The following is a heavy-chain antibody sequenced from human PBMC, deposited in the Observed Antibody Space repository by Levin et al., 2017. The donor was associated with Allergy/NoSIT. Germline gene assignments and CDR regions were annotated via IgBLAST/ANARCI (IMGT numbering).Heavy chain of an antibody. J-gene: IGHJ4*02. CDR3: TRWGNMDTAMVDY. CDR2: IRSKANSYAT. Sequence: AGGSLRLSCAASGFTFSGSAMHWVRQASGKGLEWVGRIRSKANSYATAYAASVKGRFTISRDDSKNTAYLQMNSLKIEDTAVYYCTRWGNMDTAMVDYWGQGTLVTVSS. V-gene: IGHV3-73*01. D-gene: IGHD5-18*01. CDR1: GFTFSGSA.